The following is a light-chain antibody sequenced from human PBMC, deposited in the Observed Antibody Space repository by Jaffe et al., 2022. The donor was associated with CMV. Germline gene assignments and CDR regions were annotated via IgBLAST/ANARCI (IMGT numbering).Light chain of an antibody. Sequence: SYDLTQPPSVSVSPGQTASITCSGDKLGHKYVSWFQQRPGQCPVLVIYQDNRRPSGIPERFSGSNSGNTAALTISGTQAMDEANYYCLVWDSSTAVFGGGTKLTVL. J-gene: IGLJ3*02. CDR3: LVWDSSTAV. V-gene: IGLV3-1*01. CDR2: QDN. CDR1: KLGHKY.